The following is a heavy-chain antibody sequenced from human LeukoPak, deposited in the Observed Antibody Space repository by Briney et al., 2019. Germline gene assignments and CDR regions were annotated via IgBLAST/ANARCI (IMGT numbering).Heavy chain of an antibody. V-gene: IGHV1-69*04. CDR2: IIPILGIA. CDR3: ARGERGYSGYDSPWGYYYYGMDV. J-gene: IGHJ6*02. Sequence: SVKVSCKASGYTFTSYGISWVRQAPGQGLEWMGRIIPILGIANYAQKFQGRVTITADKYTSTAYMELSSLRSEDTAVYYCARGERGYSGYDSPWGYYYYGMDVWGQGTTVTVSS. CDR1: GYTFTSYG. D-gene: IGHD5-12*01.